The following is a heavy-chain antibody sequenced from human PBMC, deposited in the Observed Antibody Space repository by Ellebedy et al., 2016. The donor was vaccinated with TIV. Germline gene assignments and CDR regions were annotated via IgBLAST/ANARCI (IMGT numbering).Heavy chain of an antibody. Sequence: GESLKISCVTSGFTFSDYGMHWVRQAPGKGLEWVAVISYDGSNKYYADSVKGRFTISRDNAKNSLYLQMNSLRAEDTAIYYCARDRTPGDGYWVFDQWGQGALVTVSS. CDR2: ISYDGSNK. V-gene: IGHV3-30*03. CDR1: GFTFSDYG. D-gene: IGHD5-18*01. CDR3: ARDRTPGDGYWVFDQ. J-gene: IGHJ4*02.